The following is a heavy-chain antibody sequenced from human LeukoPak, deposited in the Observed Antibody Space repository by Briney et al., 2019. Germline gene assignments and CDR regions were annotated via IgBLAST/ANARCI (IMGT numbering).Heavy chain of an antibody. CDR3: AREVVAGTGDEYFQH. CDR2: INPNSGGT. D-gene: IGHD6-19*01. J-gene: IGHJ1*01. CDR1: GYTFTGYY. Sequence: ASVKVSCKACGYTFTGYYMHWVRQAPGQGLEWMGWINPNSGGTNYAQKFQGRVTMTRDTSISTAYMELSRLRSDDTAVYYCAREVVAGTGDEYFQHWGQGTLVTVSS. V-gene: IGHV1-2*02.